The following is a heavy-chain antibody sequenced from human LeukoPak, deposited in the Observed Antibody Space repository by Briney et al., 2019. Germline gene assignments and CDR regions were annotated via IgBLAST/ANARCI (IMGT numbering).Heavy chain of an antibody. CDR3: ARGEMATIKAFAY. Sequence: SETLSLTCTVSGGSISNYYWSWIRQPPGKGLEWIGYIYYTGSTYYNPSLKSRVTISLDTSKNQFSLKLSSVTAADTAVYYCARGEMATIKAFAYWGQGTLVPVSP. D-gene: IGHD5-24*01. CDR2: IYYTGST. V-gene: IGHV4-59*12. J-gene: IGHJ4*02. CDR1: GGSISNYY.